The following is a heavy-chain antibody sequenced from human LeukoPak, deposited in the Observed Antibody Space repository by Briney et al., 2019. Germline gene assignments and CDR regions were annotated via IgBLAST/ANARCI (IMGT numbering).Heavy chain of an antibody. Sequence: ASVKVSCKASGGTFSSYAISWVRQAPGQGLEWMGRIIPILGIANYAQKFQGRVTITADKSTSTAYVELSSLRSEDTAVYYCARATDYYDSSGYINWGQGTLVTVSS. CDR1: GGTFSSYA. J-gene: IGHJ4*02. D-gene: IGHD3-22*01. CDR3: ARATDYYDSSGYIN. V-gene: IGHV1-69*04. CDR2: IIPILGIA.